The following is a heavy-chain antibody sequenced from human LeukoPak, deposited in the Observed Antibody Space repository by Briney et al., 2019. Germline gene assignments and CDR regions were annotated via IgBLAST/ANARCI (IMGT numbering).Heavy chain of an antibody. CDR1: GFTFSSYA. CDR2: ISYDGSNK. CDR3: ARDPSSGWYDY. D-gene: IGHD6-19*01. V-gene: IGHV3-30-3*01. Sequence: GGSLRLSCAASGFTFSSYAMHWVRQAPGKGLEWVAVISYDGSNKYYADSVKGRFTISRDNSKNTLYLQMNGLRAEDTAVYYCARDPSSGWYDYWGQGTLVTVSS. J-gene: IGHJ4*02.